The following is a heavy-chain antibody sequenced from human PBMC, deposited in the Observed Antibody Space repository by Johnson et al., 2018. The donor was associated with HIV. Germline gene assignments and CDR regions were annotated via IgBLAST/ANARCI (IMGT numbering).Heavy chain of an antibody. CDR3: AASSAALVRGGDDAFDI. J-gene: IGHJ3*02. V-gene: IGHV3-66*02. CDR2: FYSGANT. D-gene: IGHD3-16*01. Sequence: VQLVESGGGLVRPGGSLRLSCAASGFTFSSNYMSWVRQAPGKGLEWVSVFYSGANTYYADSVKGRFTISRDNSKNTLYLQMNSLRAEDTAVYYCAASSAALVRGGDDAFDIWGQGTVVTVSS. CDR1: GFTFSSNY.